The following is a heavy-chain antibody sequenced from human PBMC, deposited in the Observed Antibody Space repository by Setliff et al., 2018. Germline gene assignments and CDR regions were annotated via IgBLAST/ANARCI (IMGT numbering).Heavy chain of an antibody. V-gene: IGHV5-51*01. J-gene: IGHJ4*02. CDR1: GYTFSAYW. Sequence: PGESLKISCQGSGYTFSAYWIGWVRQMPGKXLEXXGXXXXXXSXTKYXXSFQGQVSISADKSTGTAYLQWSSLKASDTAMYYCARQFSGDPFDYWGQGTLVTVSS. D-gene: IGHD7-27*01. CDR2: XXXXXSXT. CDR3: ARQFSGDPFDY.